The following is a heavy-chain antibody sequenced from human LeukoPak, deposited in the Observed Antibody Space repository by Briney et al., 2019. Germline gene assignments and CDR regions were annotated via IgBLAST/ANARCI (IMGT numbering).Heavy chain of an antibody. CDR3: AKELDTMFFDY. Sequence: GGSLRLSCATAGFNFDRYTIHWVRHAPGKGLEWVSLAGWAGGTTFYSDSVRGRFTISRDSGRKSVYLQMNSLTTDDTALYFCAKELDTMFFDYWGQGALVTVSS. CDR2: AGWAGGTT. D-gene: IGHD3-10*02. V-gene: IGHV3-43*01. J-gene: IGHJ4*02. CDR1: GFNFDRYT.